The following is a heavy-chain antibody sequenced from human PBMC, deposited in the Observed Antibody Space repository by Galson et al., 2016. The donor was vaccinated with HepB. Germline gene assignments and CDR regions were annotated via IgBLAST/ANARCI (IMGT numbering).Heavy chain of an antibody. D-gene: IGHD1-26*01. V-gene: IGHV3-48*02. CDR1: GFIFNSYS. CDR2: ISSSSNSM. CDR3: ATGGGRRSKYYGMDV. Sequence: SLRLSCAASGFIFNSYSMNWVRQAPGKGLEWISYISSSSNSMYYADSVKGRFTISRDNAKNSLYLQMNSLRDEDTAVYYCATGGGRRSKYYGMDVWGHGTMVTVSS. J-gene: IGHJ6*02.